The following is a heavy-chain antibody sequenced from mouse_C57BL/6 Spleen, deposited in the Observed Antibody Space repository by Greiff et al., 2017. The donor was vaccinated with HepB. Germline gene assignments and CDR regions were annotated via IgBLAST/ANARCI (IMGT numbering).Heavy chain of an antibody. CDR3: TTSDGTPFAY. D-gene: IGHD2-3*01. Sequence: EVQLQQSGAELVRPGASVKLSCTASGFNIKDDYMHWVKQRPEQGLEWIGWIDPENGDTEYASKFQGKATITADTSSNTAYLQLSSLTSDDTAVYCCTTSDGTPFAYWGQGTLVTVSA. CDR2: IDPENGDT. CDR1: GFNIKDDY. V-gene: IGHV14-4*01. J-gene: IGHJ3*01.